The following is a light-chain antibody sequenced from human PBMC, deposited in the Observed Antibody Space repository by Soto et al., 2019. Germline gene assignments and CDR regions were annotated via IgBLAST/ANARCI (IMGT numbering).Light chain of an antibody. J-gene: IGLJ2*01. CDR1: SSNIGSNP. CDR3: AAWDDSLNGVV. V-gene: IGLV1-44*01. Sequence: QSVLTQPPSVTGTPGQSVTISCSGSSSNIGSNPVSWYQQFPGTAPKLLIYSNNQRPSGVPDRFSGSKSGTSASLAISGLQSEDEADYYCAAWDDSLNGVVFGGGTKVTVL. CDR2: SNN.